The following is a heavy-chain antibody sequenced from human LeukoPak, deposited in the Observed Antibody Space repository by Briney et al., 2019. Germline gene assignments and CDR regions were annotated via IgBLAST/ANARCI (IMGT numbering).Heavy chain of an antibody. J-gene: IGHJ4*02. V-gene: IGHV4-61*10. CDR1: GGSTGSGSNY. Sequence: PSETLSLTCTVSGGSTGSGSNYWGWIRQPAGKGLEGIGYIYYSGSTNYNPSLKSRVTISVDTSKNQFSLKLSSVTAADTAVYYCARTGYYSAYFDYWGQGTLVTVSS. D-gene: IGHD3-3*01. CDR3: ARTGYYSAYFDY. CDR2: IYYSGST.